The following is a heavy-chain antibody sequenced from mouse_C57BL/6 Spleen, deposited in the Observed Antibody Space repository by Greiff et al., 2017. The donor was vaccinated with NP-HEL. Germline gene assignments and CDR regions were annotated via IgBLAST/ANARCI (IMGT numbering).Heavy chain of an antibody. D-gene: IGHD2-1*01. CDR1: GYTFTSYW. CDR3: ARWDGKEGNWYFDV. J-gene: IGHJ1*03. Sequence: QVQLQQPGAELVMPGASVKLSCKASGYTFTSYWMHWVKQRPGQGLEWIGEIDPSDSYTNYNQKFKGKSTLTVDKSSSTAYMQLSSLTSEDSAVYYCARWDGKEGNWYFDVWGTGTTVTVSS. CDR2: IDPSDSYT. V-gene: IGHV1-69*01.